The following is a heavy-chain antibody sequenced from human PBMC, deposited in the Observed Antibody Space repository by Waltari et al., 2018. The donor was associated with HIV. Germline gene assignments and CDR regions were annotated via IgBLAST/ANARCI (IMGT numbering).Heavy chain of an antibody. D-gene: IGHD3-22*01. J-gene: IGHJ4*02. CDR2: ISHDGTNK. V-gene: IGHV3-30-3*01. Sequence: QVQLVESGGGVVQPGRPLTRSCAATGITLRTYATHWVRQAPGKGLEWVAVISHDGTNKDYADSVKGRFTISRDNSKNTLYLQMNSLRTEDTAVYYCARDGHYYDSRPLDYWGQGTLVTVSS. CDR1: GITLRTYA. CDR3: ARDGHYYDSRPLDY.